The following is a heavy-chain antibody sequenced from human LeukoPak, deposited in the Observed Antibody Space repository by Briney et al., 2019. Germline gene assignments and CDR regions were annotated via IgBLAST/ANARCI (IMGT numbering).Heavy chain of an antibody. J-gene: IGHJ4*02. D-gene: IGHD2-8*01. CDR2: IIPILGIA. CDR3: ARVLPPGVFDY. V-gene: IGHV1-69*04. CDR1: GGTFSSYA. Sequence: GASVKVSCKASGGTFSSYAISWVRQAPGQGLEWMGRIIPILGIANYAQKFQGRVTITADKSTSTAYMELSSLRSEDTAVYYCARVLPPGVFDYWGQGTLVTVSS.